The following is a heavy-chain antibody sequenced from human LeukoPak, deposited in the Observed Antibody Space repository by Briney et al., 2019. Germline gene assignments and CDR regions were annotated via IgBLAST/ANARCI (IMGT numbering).Heavy chain of an antibody. Sequence: GGSLRLSCTASGFPYGSTSMHWVRQAPGKGLEWVSSISSSSSYIYYADSVKGRFTISRDNAKNSLYLQMNSLRAEDTAVYYCARDRRAAAGLYYYYGMDVWGQGTTVTVSS. CDR3: ARDRRAAAGLYYYYGMDV. V-gene: IGHV3-21*01. CDR1: GFPYGSTS. CDR2: ISSSSSYI. J-gene: IGHJ6*02. D-gene: IGHD6-13*01.